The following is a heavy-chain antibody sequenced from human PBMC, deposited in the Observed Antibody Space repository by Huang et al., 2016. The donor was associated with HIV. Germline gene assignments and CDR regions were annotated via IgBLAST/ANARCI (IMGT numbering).Heavy chain of an antibody. CDR2: IKQDESEK. V-gene: IGHV3-7*01. CDR1: TFGFGAYW. Sequence: VESGGRLVQPGGSMRLSCVGSTFGFGAYWMSWVRQSQGKGLEWVANIKQDESEKYYVDSVKGRFNISRDNAKKVLFLEMNNVRVEDTATYYCATKTAAMDIWGQGTTVTVS. D-gene: IGHD1-7*01. J-gene: IGHJ6*02. CDR3: ATKTAAMDI.